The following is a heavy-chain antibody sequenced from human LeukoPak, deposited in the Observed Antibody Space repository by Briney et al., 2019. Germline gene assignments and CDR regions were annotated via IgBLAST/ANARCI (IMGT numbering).Heavy chain of an antibody. CDR1: GGSVNSGSSY. CDR2: ISYSGST. Sequence: SETLSLTCTVSGGSVNSGSSYWSWIRQPPGRGLEWIGCISYSGSTNYNPSPRSRVTMSLDTSKNQFSLTLSSVTPADTAVYFCATRRVGATFDYWGQGTLVTVSS. D-gene: IGHD1-26*01. CDR3: ATRRVGATFDY. J-gene: IGHJ4*02. V-gene: IGHV4-61*01.